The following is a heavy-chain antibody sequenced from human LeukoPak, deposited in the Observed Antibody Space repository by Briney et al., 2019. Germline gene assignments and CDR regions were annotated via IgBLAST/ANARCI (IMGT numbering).Heavy chain of an antibody. CDR2: IYDSGGT. CDR3: ARDRSSSGITSVFDY. J-gene: IGHJ4*02. V-gene: IGHV4-4*02. CDR1: GGFISSSNW. Sequence: PSETLSLTCAVSGGFISSSNWWSWVRQPPGKGLEWIGEIYDSGGTNYNPSLKSRVAISVDKSKNQLSLKLTSVTAADTAVYYCARDRSSSGITSVFDYWGQGTLVTVSS. D-gene: IGHD6-13*01.